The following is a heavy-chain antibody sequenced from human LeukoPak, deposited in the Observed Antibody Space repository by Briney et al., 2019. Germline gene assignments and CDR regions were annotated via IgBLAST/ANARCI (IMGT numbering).Heavy chain of an antibody. CDR1: GFTFSSYG. D-gene: IGHD3-9*01. V-gene: IGHV3-30*18. J-gene: IGHJ4*02. CDR3: AKDRDVLPDY. CDR2: ISYDGSNE. Sequence: GKSLRLSCAASGFTFSSYGMHWVRQAPGKGLEWAAVISYDGSNEYYADSVKGRFTISRDSSKNTLYLQMNSLRAEDTAVYYCAKDRDVLPDYWGQGTLVTVSS.